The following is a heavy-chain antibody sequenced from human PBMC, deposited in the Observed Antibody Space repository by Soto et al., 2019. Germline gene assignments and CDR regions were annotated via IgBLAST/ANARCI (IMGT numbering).Heavy chain of an antibody. CDR2: ISHGGNT. Sequence: TLSLTCTVSGGSINNGGYSWSWLRQPPGRGLEWIGYISHGGNTYYNPSLRSRVIMSIDKSKNHFSLGLKSVTAADAATYYCARTSYDILTGRLDAFDIWGQGTMVTVSS. V-gene: IGHV4-30-2*01. D-gene: IGHD3-9*01. J-gene: IGHJ3*02. CDR3: ARTSYDILTGRLDAFDI. CDR1: GGSINNGGYS.